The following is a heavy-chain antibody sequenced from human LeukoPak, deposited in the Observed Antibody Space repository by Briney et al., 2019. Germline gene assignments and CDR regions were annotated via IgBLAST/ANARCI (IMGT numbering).Heavy chain of an antibody. CDR3: GRVRPGDADY. J-gene: IGHJ4*02. Sequence: PGGSLGLSCAASGFTFSTYWMTWVRQAPGKGLEWVASISSDGSGKYYMDSVKGRFTISRDNAKNSLFLQMNSLRAEDTAVHYCGRVRPGDADYWGQGTLVTVSS. CDR2: ISSDGSGK. V-gene: IGHV3-7*01. D-gene: IGHD1-26*01. CDR1: GFTFSTYW.